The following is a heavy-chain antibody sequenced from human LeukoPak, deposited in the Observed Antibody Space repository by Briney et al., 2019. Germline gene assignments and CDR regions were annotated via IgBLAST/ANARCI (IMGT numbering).Heavy chain of an antibody. D-gene: IGHD2-2*01. V-gene: IGHV1-46*03. CDR1: GYTFTSYY. CDR3: ARQQYDIVVVPAALAY. Sequence: ASVKVSCKASGYTFTSYYMHWVRQAPGQGLEWMRIINPSGGSTSYAQKFQGRVTMTRDTSTSTVYMELSSLRSEDTAVYYCARQQYDIVVVPAALAYWGQGTLVTVSS. J-gene: IGHJ4*02. CDR2: INPSGGST.